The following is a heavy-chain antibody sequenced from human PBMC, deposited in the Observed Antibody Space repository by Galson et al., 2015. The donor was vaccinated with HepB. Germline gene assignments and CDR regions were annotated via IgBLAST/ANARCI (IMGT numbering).Heavy chain of an antibody. D-gene: IGHD6-19*01. CDR3: AGYSSGWASFDQ. CDR2: IIPIFGTA. V-gene: IGHV1-69*13. Sequence: SVKVSCKASGGTFSSYAISWVRQAPGQGLEWMGGIIPIFGTANYAQKFQGRVTITADESTSTAYMELSSVTAADTAVYYCAGYSSGWASFDQWGQGTLVTVSS. CDR1: GGTFSSYA. J-gene: IGHJ4*02.